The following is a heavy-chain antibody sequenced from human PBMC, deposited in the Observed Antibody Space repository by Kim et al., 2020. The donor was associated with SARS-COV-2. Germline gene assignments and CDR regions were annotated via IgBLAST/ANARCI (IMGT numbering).Heavy chain of an antibody. CDR1: GFTFSSYS. V-gene: IGHV3-48*02. D-gene: IGHD2-15*01. J-gene: IGHJ3*01. CDR2: VSISGTTT. Sequence: GGSLRLSCATSGFTFSSYSMNWVRQAPGKGLEWVSYVSISGTTTNYADSVKGRFTISRDNAKNSLYLQMSGLRDEDTAVYYCASENCSGFGVW. CDR3: ASENCSGFGV.